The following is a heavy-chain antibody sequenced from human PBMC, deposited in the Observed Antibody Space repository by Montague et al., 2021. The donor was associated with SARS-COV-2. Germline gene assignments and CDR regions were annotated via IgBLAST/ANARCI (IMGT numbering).Heavy chain of an antibody. Sequence: PALVKPTQTLTLTCTFSGFSLSTSGMCVSWIRQPPGKALEWLAPINWDDDKYYSTSLKTRLTISKDTSKNQVVLTMPNMDPVETATYYCARMMYEILTGYYIGFDYWGQGTLVTVSS. D-gene: IGHD3-9*01. CDR3: ARMMYEILTGYYIGFDY. CDR1: GFSLSTSGMC. V-gene: IGHV2-70*01. CDR2: INWDDDK. J-gene: IGHJ4*02.